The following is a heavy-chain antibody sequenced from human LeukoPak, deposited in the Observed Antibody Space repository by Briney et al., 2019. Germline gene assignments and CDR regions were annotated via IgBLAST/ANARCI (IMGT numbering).Heavy chain of an antibody. J-gene: IGHJ3*02. CDR1: GYSFTSYW. CDR3: ASTVADDAFDI. Sequence: GESLKISCKGSGYSFTSYWIGRVRQMAGKGLEWMGIIYPGDSDTRYSPSFQGQVTISADKSISTAYLQWSSLKASDTAMYYCASTVADDAFDIWGQGTMVTVSS. V-gene: IGHV5-51*01. D-gene: IGHD6-19*01. CDR2: IYPGDSDT.